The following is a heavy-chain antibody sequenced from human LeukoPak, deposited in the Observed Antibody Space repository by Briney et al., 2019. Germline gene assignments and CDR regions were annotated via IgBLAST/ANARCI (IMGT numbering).Heavy chain of an antibody. V-gene: IGHV1-69*13. CDR3: ARDGSQDSNSGSYYAADY. J-gene: IGHJ4*02. CDR1: GGTFSSYA. D-gene: IGHD1-26*01. CDR2: IIPIFGTA. Sequence: SVEVSCKASGGTFSSYAISWVRQAPGQGLEWMGGIIPIFGTANYAQKFQGRVTITADESTSTAYMELSSLRSEDTAVYYCARDGSQDSNSGSYYAADYWGQGTLVTVSS.